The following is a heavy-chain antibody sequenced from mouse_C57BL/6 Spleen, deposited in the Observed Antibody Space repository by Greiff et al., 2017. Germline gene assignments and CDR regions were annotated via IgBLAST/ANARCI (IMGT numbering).Heavy chain of an antibody. CDR1: GYTFTDYE. CDR2: IDPETGGT. CDR3: TRKRVITTWEDY. Sequence: QVQLQQSGAELVMPGASVTLSCKASGYTFTDYEMHWVKQTPVHGLEWIGAIDPETGGTAYNQKFKGKAILTADKSSSTAYMELRSLTSEDSAVYYCTRKRVITTWEDYWGQGTSVTVSS. J-gene: IGHJ4*01. D-gene: IGHD1-1*01. V-gene: IGHV1-15*01.